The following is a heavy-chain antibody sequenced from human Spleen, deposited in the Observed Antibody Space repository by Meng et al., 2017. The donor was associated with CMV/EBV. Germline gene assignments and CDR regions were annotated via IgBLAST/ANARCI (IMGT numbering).Heavy chain of an antibody. Sequence: SFSGYYWSWIRQPPGKGLEWIGEINHSGSTNYNPSLKSRVTISVDTSKNQFSLKLSSVTAADTAVYYCARGASTIFGVVIRIFYFDYWGQGTLVTVSS. J-gene: IGHJ4*02. CDR2: INHSGST. CDR3: ARGASTIFGVVIRIFYFDY. V-gene: IGHV4-34*01. CDR1: SFSGYY. D-gene: IGHD3-3*01.